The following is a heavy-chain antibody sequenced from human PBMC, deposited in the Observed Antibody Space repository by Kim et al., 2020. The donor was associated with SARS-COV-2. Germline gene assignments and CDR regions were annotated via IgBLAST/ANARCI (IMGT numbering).Heavy chain of an antibody. J-gene: IGHJ6*02. Sequence: LKSRVTMSVDTSKNQFSLKLSSVTAADTAVYYCAAGVVAGTPYYYYGMDVWGQGTTVTVSS. V-gene: IGHV4-4*06. CDR3: AAGVVAGTPYYYYGMDV. D-gene: IGHD6-19*01.